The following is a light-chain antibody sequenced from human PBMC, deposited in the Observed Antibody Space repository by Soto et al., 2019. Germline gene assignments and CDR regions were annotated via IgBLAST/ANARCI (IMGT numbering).Light chain of an antibody. Sequence: EIVMTQSPATLSVSPGERATLSCRASQSVSSNLAWYQQKPGQAPRLLIYGASTRATGIPARFSGSGSGTEFTLTISSLQSEDFAVYFCQHYNEWPLTFGGGTKVEIK. CDR3: QHYNEWPLT. CDR2: GAS. J-gene: IGKJ4*01. V-gene: IGKV3-15*01. CDR1: QSVSSN.